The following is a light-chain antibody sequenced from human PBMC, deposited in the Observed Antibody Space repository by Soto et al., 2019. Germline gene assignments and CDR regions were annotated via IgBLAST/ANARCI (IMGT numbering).Light chain of an antibody. CDR1: QGISTS. V-gene: IGKV1-39*01. CDR3: QQLNSYPQT. J-gene: IGKJ5*01. CDR2: AAS. Sequence: DIQMTQSPSSLSAFVGDRVPITCRASQGISTSLNWYQHTPGKAPKLLIYAASSSQSWVPSRFSGSGSGTNFTLAISSLQPEDFATYFCQQLNSYPQTFGQGTRLEI.